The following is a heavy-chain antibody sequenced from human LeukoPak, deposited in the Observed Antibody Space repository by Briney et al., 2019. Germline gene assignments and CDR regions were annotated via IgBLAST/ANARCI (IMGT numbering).Heavy chain of an antibody. CDR2: IWYDGSKK. CDR1: GFTFSSHG. D-gene: IGHD2-21*01. Sequence: GGSLRLSCKASGFTFSSHGMNWVRQAPSKGLEWVAVIWYDGSKKYYVDPVKGRFTISRDNSKNTVDLQMNSLRVEDTAVYYCARLLGSALDPWGQGTLVTVST. CDR3: ARLLGSALDP. J-gene: IGHJ5*02. V-gene: IGHV3-33*01.